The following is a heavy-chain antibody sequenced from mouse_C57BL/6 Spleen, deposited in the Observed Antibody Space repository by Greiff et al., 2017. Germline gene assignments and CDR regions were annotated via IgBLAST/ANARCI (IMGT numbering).Heavy chain of an antibody. V-gene: IGHV5-17*01. CDR2: ISSGSSTI. CDR1: GFTFSDYG. Sequence: EVKLVESGGGLVKPGGSLKLSCAASGFTFSDYGMHWVRQAPEKGLEWVAYISSGSSTIYYADTVKGRFTISRDNAKNTLFLQMTSLRSEDTTMYYCARPGLRRSAMDYWGQGTSVTVSS. D-gene: IGHD2-4*01. J-gene: IGHJ4*01. CDR3: ARPGLRRSAMDY.